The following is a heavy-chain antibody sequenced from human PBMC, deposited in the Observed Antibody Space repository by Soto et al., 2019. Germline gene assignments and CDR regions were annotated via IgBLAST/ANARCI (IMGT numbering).Heavy chain of an antibody. D-gene: IGHD3-10*01. CDR1: GFSLSNARMG. Sequence: SGPTLVNPTETLTLTCTVSGFSLSNARMGVSWIRQPPGKALEWLAHIFSNDEKSYSTSLKSRLTISKDTSKSQVVLTMTNMDPVDTAIYYCSTLFGEFLGYYYMDVWGKGTTVTVSS. V-gene: IGHV2-26*01. CDR2: IFSNDEK. CDR3: STLFGEFLGYYYMDV. J-gene: IGHJ6*03.